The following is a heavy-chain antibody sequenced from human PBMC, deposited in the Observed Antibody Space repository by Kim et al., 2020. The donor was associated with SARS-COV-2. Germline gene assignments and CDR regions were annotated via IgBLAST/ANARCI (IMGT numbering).Heavy chain of an antibody. Sequence: GGCLRLSCAASGFTFSSFSMNWVRLAPGKGLEWVSYISGGSNIIDYADSVKGRFTISRDNAKNSLYLQMNSLRGEDTAVYYCARDLKYAFDYWGQGTLVTVSS. CDR2: ISGGSNII. D-gene: IGHD2-2*01. J-gene: IGHJ4*02. V-gene: IGHV3-48*01. CDR3: ARDLKYAFDY. CDR1: GFTFSSFS.